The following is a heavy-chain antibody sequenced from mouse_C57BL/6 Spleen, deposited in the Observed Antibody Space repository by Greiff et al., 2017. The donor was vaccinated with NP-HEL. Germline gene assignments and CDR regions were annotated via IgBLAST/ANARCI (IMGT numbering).Heavy chain of an antibody. CDR2: INPNNGGT. Sequence: EVMLVESGPELVKPGDSVKMSCKASGYTFTDYNMHWVKQSHGKSLEWIGYINPNNGGTSYNQKFKGKATLTVNKSSSTAYMELRSLTSEDSAVYYCARDSNYEDYWGQGTTLTVSS. V-gene: IGHV1-22*01. J-gene: IGHJ2*01. CDR3: ARDSNYEDY. CDR1: GYTFTDYN. D-gene: IGHD2-5*01.